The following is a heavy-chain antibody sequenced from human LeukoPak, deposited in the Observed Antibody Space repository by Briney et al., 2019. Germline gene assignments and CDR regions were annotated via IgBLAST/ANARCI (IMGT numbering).Heavy chain of an antibody. Sequence: ASVKVSCKASGYTFTSYDINWVRQPTAQGLEWMGWMNPNSGNTGYAQKFQGRVTMTRDTSISTAYMELSRLRSDDTAVYYCARVLTPYSRTDIWGQGTLVTVSS. CDR1: GYTFTSYD. J-gene: IGHJ4*02. CDR3: ARVLTPYSRTDI. D-gene: IGHD6-13*01. V-gene: IGHV1-8*02. CDR2: MNPNSGNT.